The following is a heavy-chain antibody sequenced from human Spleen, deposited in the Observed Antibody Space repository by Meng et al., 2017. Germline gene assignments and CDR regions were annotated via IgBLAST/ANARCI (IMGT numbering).Heavy chain of an antibody. V-gene: IGHV3-74*01. J-gene: IGHJ4*02. CDR2: IHGDGSKV. Sequence: GGSLRLSCAASGFTFSSYWMQWVRQAPGNGLVWVSRIHGDGSKVDYADSVKGRFTISRDPAKNTLYLQMNSLRAEDTAVYYCARGEGLPRYWGQGTLVTVSS. D-gene: IGHD3-16*01. CDR1: GFTFSSYW. CDR3: ARGEGLPRY.